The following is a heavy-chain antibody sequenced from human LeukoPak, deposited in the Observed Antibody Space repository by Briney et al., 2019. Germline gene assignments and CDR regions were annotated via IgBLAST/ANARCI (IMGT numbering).Heavy chain of an antibody. V-gene: IGHV1-46*01. CDR1: GYTFTSYY. CDR2: INPSGGST. Sequence: ASVKVSCKASGYTFTSYYVHWVRQAPGEGLEWMGIINPSGGSTSYAQKFQGRVTITADESTSTAYMELSSLRSEDTAVYYCARGGYCSGGSCYSGDYWGQGTLVTVSS. D-gene: IGHD2-15*01. J-gene: IGHJ4*02. CDR3: ARGGYCSGGSCYSGDY.